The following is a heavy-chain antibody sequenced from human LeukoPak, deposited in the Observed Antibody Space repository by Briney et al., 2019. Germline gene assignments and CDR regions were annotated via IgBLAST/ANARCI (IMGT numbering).Heavy chain of an antibody. V-gene: IGHV3-48*02. J-gene: IGHJ6*02. Sequence: GGSLRLSCAASGFTFSSYSMNWVRQAPGKGLEWVSYISSSSSTIYYADSVKGRFTISRDNAKNSLYLQMNSLRDEDTAVYYCARDLSQVVPAGMKDFYGMDVWAQGTTVTVSS. CDR2: ISSSSSTI. CDR3: ARDLSQVVPAGMKDFYGMDV. D-gene: IGHD2-2*01. CDR1: GFTFSSYS.